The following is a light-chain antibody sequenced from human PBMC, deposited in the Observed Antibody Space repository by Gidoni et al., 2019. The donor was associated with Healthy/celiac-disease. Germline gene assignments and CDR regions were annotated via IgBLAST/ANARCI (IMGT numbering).Light chain of an antibody. CDR1: QSISSW. J-gene: IGKJ1*01. Sequence: DIQMTQSPSTLSASVGDRVTITCRASQSISSWFAWYQQKPGKAPKLLIYDASSLESGVPSRFSGSGSGTEFTLTISSLQPDDFATYYCQQYNSYRTFGQGTKVEIK. V-gene: IGKV1-5*01. CDR2: DAS. CDR3: QQYNSYRT.